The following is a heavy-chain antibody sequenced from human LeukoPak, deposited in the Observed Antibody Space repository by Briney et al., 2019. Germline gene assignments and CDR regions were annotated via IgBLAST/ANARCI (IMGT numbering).Heavy chain of an antibody. J-gene: IGHJ4*02. CDR1: GYSFTNYW. CDR2: IFPGDSDT. V-gene: IGHV5-51*01. Sequence: AGESLKISCKGSGYSFTNYWIGWVRQMPGKGLEWMGIIFPGDSDTRYSPSSQGQVTISADKSISTAYLQWSSLKASDTAMYYCARQGSDGYNRPWGSDYWGQGTLVTVSS. D-gene: IGHD5-24*01. CDR3: ARQGSDGYNRPWGSDY.